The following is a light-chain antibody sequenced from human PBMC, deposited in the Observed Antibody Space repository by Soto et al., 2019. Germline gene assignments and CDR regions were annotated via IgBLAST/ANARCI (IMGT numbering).Light chain of an antibody. CDR3: CSHSASYTFV. CDR1: SSDVGGYNC. V-gene: IGLV2-11*01. Sequence: QSALTQPRSVSGSPGQSVTISCTGTSSDVGGYNCVSWYQQHPGKAPQLIIYDVTQRPSGVPDRFSGSKSGNTASPSISGLQAEDEADYYCCSHSASYTFVFGTGTKVT. CDR2: DVT. J-gene: IGLJ1*01.